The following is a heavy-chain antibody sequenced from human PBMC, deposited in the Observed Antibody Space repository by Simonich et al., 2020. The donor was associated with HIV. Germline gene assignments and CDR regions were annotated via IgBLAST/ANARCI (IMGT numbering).Heavy chain of an antibody. J-gene: IGHJ4*02. Sequence: EVQLVESGGGLVKPGGSLRLSCAASGFTFSSYAMSWVRQAPGKGLEWVTGNSWNSGDIGYADSVKGRFTISRDNAKNSLYLQKNRLRAEDTALYYCAKGGISMVRGVMQFDYGGQGTLVTVSS. CDR1: GFTFSSYA. CDR3: AKGGISMVRGVMQFDY. D-gene: IGHD3-10*01. CDR2: NSWNSGDI. V-gene: IGHV3-9*01.